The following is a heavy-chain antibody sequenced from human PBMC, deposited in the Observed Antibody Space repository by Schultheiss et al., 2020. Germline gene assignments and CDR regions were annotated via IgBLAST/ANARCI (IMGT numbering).Heavy chain of an antibody. V-gene: IGHV4-34*01. CDR3: AGQGYDFFHGMDV. CDR2: INHSGST. Sequence: SQTLSLTCAVYGGSFSGYYWSWIRQPPGKGLEWIGEINHSGSTNYNPSLKSRVTISVDTSKNQFSLKLSSVTAADTAVYYCAGQGYDFFHGMDVWGQGTTVTVSS. D-gene: IGHD5-12*01. J-gene: IGHJ6*02. CDR1: GGSFSGYY.